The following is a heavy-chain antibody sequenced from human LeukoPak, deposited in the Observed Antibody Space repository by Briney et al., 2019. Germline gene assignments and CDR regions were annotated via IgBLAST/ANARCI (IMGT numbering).Heavy chain of an antibody. Sequence: PGGSLRLSCAASGFTFSSYAMSWVRQAPGKGLEWVSAISGSGGSTYYADSVRGRFTISRDNSKNTLYLQMNSLRAEDTAVYYCAKAPRYNWNYIGYYFDYWGQGTLVTVSS. CDR1: GFTFSSYA. CDR2: ISGSGGST. J-gene: IGHJ4*02. D-gene: IGHD1-7*01. V-gene: IGHV3-23*01. CDR3: AKAPRYNWNYIGYYFDY.